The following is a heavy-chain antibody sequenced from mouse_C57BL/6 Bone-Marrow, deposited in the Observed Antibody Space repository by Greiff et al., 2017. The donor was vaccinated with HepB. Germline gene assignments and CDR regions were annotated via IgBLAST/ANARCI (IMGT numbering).Heavy chain of an antibody. J-gene: IGHJ2*01. CDR2: IYPSDSET. CDR1: GYTFTSYW. Sequence: QVQLQQSGAELVRPGSSVKLSCKASGYTFTSYWMDWVKQRPGQGLEWIGNIYPSDSETHYNQKFKDKATLTVDKSSSTAYMQLSSLTSEDSAVYYCARPSTTVVATPFDYWGQGTTLTVSS. V-gene: IGHV1-61*01. D-gene: IGHD1-1*01. CDR3: ARPSTTVVATPFDY.